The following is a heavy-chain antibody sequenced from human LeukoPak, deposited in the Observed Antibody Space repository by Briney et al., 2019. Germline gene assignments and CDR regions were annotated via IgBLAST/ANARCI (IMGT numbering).Heavy chain of an antibody. D-gene: IGHD2-15*01. J-gene: IGHJ4*02. Sequence: GGSLRLSCAASGFPFSTYAMGWVRQAPGKGLEWLSSISRDSSTIYYAESVKGRFAISRSNAKNSLYLQVSNLRADDTAVYFWARQAVPYCTGGNCHSGEHFDTWGRGTLVTVSS. V-gene: IGHV3-48*04. CDR3: ARQAVPYCTGGNCHSGEHFDT. CDR2: ISRDSSTI. CDR1: GFPFSTYA.